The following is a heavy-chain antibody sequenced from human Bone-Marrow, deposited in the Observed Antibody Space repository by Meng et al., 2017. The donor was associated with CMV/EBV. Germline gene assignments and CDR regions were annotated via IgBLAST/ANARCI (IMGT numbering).Heavy chain of an antibody. CDR1: GFTFSSYS. CDR2: ISSSSSTI. CDR3: AKGGQDSSSWYGSAGPPFCDY. J-gene: IGHJ4*02. Sequence: GGSLRLSCAASGFTFSSYSMNWVRQAPGKGLEWVSYISSSSSTIYYADSVKGRFTISRDNAKNSLYLQMNSLRAEDTAVYYCAKGGQDSSSWYGSAGPPFCDYWGQGTLVTVSS. D-gene: IGHD6-13*01. V-gene: IGHV3-48*04.